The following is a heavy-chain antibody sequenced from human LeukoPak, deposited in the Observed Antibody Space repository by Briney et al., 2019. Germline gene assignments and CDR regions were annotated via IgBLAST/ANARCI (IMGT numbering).Heavy chain of an antibody. D-gene: IGHD5-24*01. CDR2: IWYDGSNK. Sequence: GRSLRLSCAASGFTFSSYGMHWVRQAPGKGLEWVAVIWYDGSNKYYADSVKGRFTICRDNSKNRLYLQMNSLRAEDTAVYYCASEWLQWDPCFDYWGQGTLVTVSS. J-gene: IGHJ4*02. CDR3: ASEWLQWDPCFDY. V-gene: IGHV3-33*01. CDR1: GFTFSSYG.